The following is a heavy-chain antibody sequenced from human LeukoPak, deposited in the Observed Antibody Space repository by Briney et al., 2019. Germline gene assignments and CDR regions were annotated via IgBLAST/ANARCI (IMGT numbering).Heavy chain of an antibody. J-gene: IGHJ2*01. D-gene: IGHD5-24*01. V-gene: IGHV3-74*01. CDR3: ARDSSRDSYNYGTLLALSPNKAWYFDL. CDR1: GFTFTSYW. Sequence: GGSLRLSCAASGFTFTSYWMHWVRQAPGKGLVWVPRINSDGSSTSYADFVKGRFTISRDNAKNSLYLQMNSLRAEDTAVYYCARDSSRDSYNYGTLLALSPNKAWYFDLWGRGTLVTVSS. CDR2: INSDGSST.